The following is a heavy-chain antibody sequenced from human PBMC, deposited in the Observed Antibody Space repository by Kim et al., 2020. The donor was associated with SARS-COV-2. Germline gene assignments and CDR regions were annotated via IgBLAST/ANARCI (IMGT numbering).Heavy chain of an antibody. D-gene: IGHD6-13*01. Sequence: SETLSLTCAVSGGSISSSNWWSWVRQPPGKGLEWIGEIYHSGSTNYNPSLKSRVTISVDKSKNQFSLKLSSVTVADTAVYYCARDSSDSSSWYRPIDYYYGMDVWGQGTTVTVSS. CDR3: ARDSSDSSSWYRPIDYYYGMDV. V-gene: IGHV4-4*02. CDR1: GGSISSSNW. J-gene: IGHJ6*02. CDR2: IYHSGST.